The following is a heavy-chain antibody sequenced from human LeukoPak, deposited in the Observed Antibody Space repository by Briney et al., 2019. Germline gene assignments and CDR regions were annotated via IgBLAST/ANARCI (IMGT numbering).Heavy chain of an antibody. V-gene: IGHV4-59*01. CDR1: GGSISSYY. Sequence: SETLSLTCTVSGGSISSYYWSWIRQPAGKGLEWIGYIYYSGSTNYNPSLKSRVTISVDTSKNQFSLKLSSVTAADTAVYYCARGIVGSGLYMDVWGKGTTVTVSS. CDR2: IYYSGST. CDR3: ARGIVGSGLYMDV. D-gene: IGHD3-3*01. J-gene: IGHJ6*03.